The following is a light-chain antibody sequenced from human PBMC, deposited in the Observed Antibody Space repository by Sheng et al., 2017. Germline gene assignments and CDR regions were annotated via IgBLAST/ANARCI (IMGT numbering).Light chain of an antibody. CDR3: QQSFSDPPGT. Sequence: DIQMTQSPSSLSASVGDRVTITCRASQTISFFLNWYQEKPGKAPKLLIYAASHLQDGVPSRFSGSGSGTDFTLTISSLQPEDVATYYCQQSFSDPPGTFGLGDQAGDQT. V-gene: IGKV1-39*01. J-gene: IGKJ2*01. CDR1: QTISFF. CDR2: AAS.